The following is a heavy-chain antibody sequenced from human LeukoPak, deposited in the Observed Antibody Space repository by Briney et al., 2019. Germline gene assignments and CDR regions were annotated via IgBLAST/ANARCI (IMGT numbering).Heavy chain of an antibody. CDR3: ARDSTRILGLFDY. CDR1: GFTLGTYG. J-gene: IGHJ4*02. V-gene: IGHV3-48*01. Sequence: PGGSLRLSCASSGFTLGTYGMNWVRQAPEKGLEWVSYISSRSDSENYADSVKGRFTISRDNIGNLLYLQMNSLRAEDTAVYFCARDSTRILGLFDYWGQGTLVTVSS. D-gene: IGHD2/OR15-2a*01. CDR2: ISSRSDSE.